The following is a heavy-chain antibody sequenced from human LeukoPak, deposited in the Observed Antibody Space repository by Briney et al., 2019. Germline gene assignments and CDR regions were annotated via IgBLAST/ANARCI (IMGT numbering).Heavy chain of an antibody. J-gene: IGHJ4*02. CDR1: GGSFSGYY. CDR3: ATYRQVLLPFES. V-gene: IGHV3-11*03. D-gene: IGHD2-8*02. CDR2: ISSSSNYI. Sequence: LSLTCAVYGGSFSGYYWSWIRQPPGKGLEWVSSISSSSNYIYYADSVRGRFTISRDNSKSTLSLQMNSLRAEDTAIYYCATYRQVLLPFESWGQGTLVTVSS.